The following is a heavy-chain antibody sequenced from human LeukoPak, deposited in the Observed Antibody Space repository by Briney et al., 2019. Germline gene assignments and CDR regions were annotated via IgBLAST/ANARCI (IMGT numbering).Heavy chain of an antibody. V-gene: IGHV4-61*02. CDR2: IYTSGST. J-gene: IGHJ4*02. D-gene: IGHD6-13*01. CDR1: GGSISSGSYY. CDR3: ARVAEYSSSWEPGWYFDY. Sequence: SETLSLTCTVSGGSISSGSYYWSWIRQPAGKGLEWIGRIYTSGSTNYNPSLKSRVTVSVDTSKNQFSLKLSSVTAADTAVYYCARVAEYSSSWEPGWYFDYWGQGTLVTVSS.